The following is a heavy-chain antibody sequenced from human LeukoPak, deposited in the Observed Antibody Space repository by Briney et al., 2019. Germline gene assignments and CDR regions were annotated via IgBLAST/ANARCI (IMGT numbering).Heavy chain of an antibody. CDR2: INQSGST. CDR1: GGSFSGYY. V-gene: IGHV4-34*01. Sequence: PSETLSLTCAVYGGSFSGYYWSLIRQPPGKGLEWIGEINQSGSTNYNPSLKSRVTISVDTSKNQFSLRLSSVTAADTAVYYCARDGGRYNAFDIWGQGTMVTVSS. J-gene: IGHJ3*02. CDR3: ARDGGRYNAFDI. D-gene: IGHD3-16*02.